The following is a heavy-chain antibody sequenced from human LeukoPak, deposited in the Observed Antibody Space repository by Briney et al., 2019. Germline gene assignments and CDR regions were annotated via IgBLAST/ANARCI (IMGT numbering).Heavy chain of an antibody. CDR3: TTDLSSSPFDY. CDR2: IKSKTDGGTT. D-gene: IGHD6-6*01. V-gene: IGHV3-15*01. Sequence: PGGSLRLSCAASGLTFSNAWMSWVRQAPGKGPEWVGRIKSKTDGGTTDYAAPVKGRFTISRDDSKNTLYLQMNSLKTEDTAVYYCTTDLSSSPFDYWGQGTLVTVSS. CDR1: GLTFSNAW. J-gene: IGHJ4*02.